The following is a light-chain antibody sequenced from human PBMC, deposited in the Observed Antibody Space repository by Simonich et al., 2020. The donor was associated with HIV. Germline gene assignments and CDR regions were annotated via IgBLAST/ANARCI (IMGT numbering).Light chain of an antibody. Sequence: EIVMTQSPDTLSVSPGERATLSCRASQSVGINLAWYQQKPGQAPRLLIYGASARATDIPARFSGSGSGTEFTLTISPMQSEDFAVYYCQQCNNWPPTFGQGTKVEIK. CDR3: QQCNNWPPT. CDR2: GAS. CDR1: QSVGIN. V-gene: IGKV3-15*01. J-gene: IGKJ1*01.